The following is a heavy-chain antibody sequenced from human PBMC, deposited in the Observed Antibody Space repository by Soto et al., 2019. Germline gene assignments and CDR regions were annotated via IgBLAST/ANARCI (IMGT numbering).Heavy chain of an antibody. Sequence: SETLSLTCTVSGGSVSSGSYYWSWIRQPPGKGLEWIGYIYYSGSTYYNPSLKSRVTISVDTSKNQFSLKLSSVTAADTAVYYCARKEATMVRGVISPWGQGTLVTVSS. CDR3: ARKEATMVRGVISP. J-gene: IGHJ5*02. D-gene: IGHD3-10*01. CDR2: IYYSGST. CDR1: GGSVSSGSYY. V-gene: IGHV4-30-4*08.